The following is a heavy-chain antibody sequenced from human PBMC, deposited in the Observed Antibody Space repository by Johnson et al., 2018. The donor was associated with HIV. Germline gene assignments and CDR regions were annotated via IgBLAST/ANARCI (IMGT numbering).Heavy chain of an antibody. D-gene: IGHD3-16*02. J-gene: IGHJ3*02. CDR2: ISSGGRTI. Sequence: QEQLVESGGGLVKPGGSLRLSCAASGFKFSDYHMSWIRQAPGKGLEWVSYISSGGRTIYYADSVKGRFTISRDNAKNSLYLQMNSLRVEDTAVYYVWGSYRHDAFDIWGQGTMVTVSS. CDR1: GFKFSDYH. V-gene: IGHV3-11*04. CDR3: WGSYRHDAFDI.